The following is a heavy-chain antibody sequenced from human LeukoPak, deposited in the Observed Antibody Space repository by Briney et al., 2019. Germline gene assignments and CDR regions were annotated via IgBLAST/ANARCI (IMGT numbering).Heavy chain of an antibody. D-gene: IGHD1-26*01. CDR3: ARGGASSGSYSGYYFDY. CDR2: ISGSGDST. V-gene: IGHV3-23*01. CDR1: GFTFTNYV. Sequence: PGGSLRLSCAASGFTFTNYVMTWVRQAPGKGLEWVSTISGSGDSTYYADSVKGRFTISRDNSKNTLYLQMNSLRAEDTAVYYCARGGASSGSYSGYYFDYWGQGTLVTVSS. J-gene: IGHJ4*02.